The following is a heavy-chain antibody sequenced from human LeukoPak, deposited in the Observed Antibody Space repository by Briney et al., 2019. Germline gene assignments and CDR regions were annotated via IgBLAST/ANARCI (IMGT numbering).Heavy chain of an antibody. V-gene: IGHV4-30-2*01. J-gene: IGHJ6*02. CDR3: ARRGYSGYELHGMDV. CDR1: GGSISSGGYY. CDR2: IYHSGST. Sequence: SETLSLTCTVSGGSISSGGYYWSWIRQPPGKGLEWIGYIYHSGSTYYNPSLKSRVTISVDRSKNQFSLQLNSVTPEDTAVYYCARRGYSGYELHGMDVWGQGTTVTVSS. D-gene: IGHD5-12*01.